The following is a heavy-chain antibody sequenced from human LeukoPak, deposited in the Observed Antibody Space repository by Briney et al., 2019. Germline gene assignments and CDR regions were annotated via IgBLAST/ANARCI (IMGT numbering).Heavy chain of an antibody. Sequence: GASVKVSFKASGYTFTGYYMHWVRQAPGQGLEWMGWINPNSGGTNYAQKFQGRVTITRDTSISTAYMELSRLRSDDTAVYYCARDPSLGELSFDYWGQGTLVTVSS. CDR2: INPNSGGT. CDR3: ARDPSLGELSFDY. D-gene: IGHD3-16*02. CDR1: GYTFTGYY. V-gene: IGHV1-2*02. J-gene: IGHJ4*02.